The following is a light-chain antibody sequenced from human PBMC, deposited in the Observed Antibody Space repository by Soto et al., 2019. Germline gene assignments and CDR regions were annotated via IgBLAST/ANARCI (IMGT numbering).Light chain of an antibody. CDR1: SSDVGAYKF. CDR2: EVN. V-gene: IGLV2-8*01. CDR3: SSYAGSDNWV. J-gene: IGLJ3*02. Sequence: QSALTQPPSASGSPGQSVTISCTGTSSDVGAYKFVSWYQQHPGKAPKLFIYEVNKRPSGVPDRFSGSKSGNTASLTVSGLQAEDEADYYCSSYAGSDNWVFGGGTKLTVL.